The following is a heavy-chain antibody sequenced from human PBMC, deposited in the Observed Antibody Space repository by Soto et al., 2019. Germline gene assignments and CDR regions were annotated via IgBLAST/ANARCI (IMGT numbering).Heavy chain of an antibody. J-gene: IGHJ4*02. CDR2: ISGIGTTT. CDR3: AREPVLLWCGELLHRPNPHFDY. V-gene: IGHV3-23*01. CDR1: GFAFSGYA. Sequence: GGSLRLSCAASGFAFSGYAINWVRQAPGKGLEWVSIISGIGTTTKYSDSVKGRFTISRDNAKNSLYLQMNSLRDEDTAVYYCAREPVLLWCGELLHRPNPHFDYWGQGTLVTVSS. D-gene: IGHD3-10*01.